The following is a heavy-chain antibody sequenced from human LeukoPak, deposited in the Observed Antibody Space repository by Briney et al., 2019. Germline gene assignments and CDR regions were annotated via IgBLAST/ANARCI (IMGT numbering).Heavy chain of an antibody. CDR2: ISGSGDST. D-gene: IGHD6-19*01. CDR1: GFTFSSYA. CDR3: AKADGSSGWYGFDY. J-gene: IGHJ4*02. V-gene: IGHV3-23*01. Sequence: GGSLRLSCAASGFTFSSYAMSWVRQAPGKGLEWVSAISGSGDSTYYADSVKDRFTISRDNSKNTLYLQMNSLRAEDTAAYYCAKADGSSGWYGFDYWGQGTLVTVSS.